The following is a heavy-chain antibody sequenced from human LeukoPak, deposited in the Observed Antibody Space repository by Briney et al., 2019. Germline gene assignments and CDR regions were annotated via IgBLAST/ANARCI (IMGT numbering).Heavy chain of an antibody. CDR3: AKDRGVRSDI. CDR2: MSGSGGST. Sequence: PGRSLRLSCAASGFTFDDYAMSWVRQAPGKGLEWVSAMSGSGGSTYYADSVKGRFTISRDNAKNTLYLQMNSLRAEDTAVYYCAKDRGVRSDIWGQGTMVTVSS. J-gene: IGHJ3*02. CDR1: GFTFDDYA. D-gene: IGHD4-17*01. V-gene: IGHV3-23*01.